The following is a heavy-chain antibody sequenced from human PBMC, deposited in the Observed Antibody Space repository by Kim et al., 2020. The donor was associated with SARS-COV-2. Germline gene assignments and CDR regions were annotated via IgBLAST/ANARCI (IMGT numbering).Heavy chain of an antibody. CDR2: IYYSGST. Sequence: SETLSLTCTVSGGSISSYYWSWIRQPPGKGLEWIGYIYYSGSTNYNPSLKSRVTISVDTSKNQFSLKLSSVTAADTAVYYCARRALGYCSGGRCYSGLDYWGHGTLVTVSS. D-gene: IGHD2-15*01. V-gene: IGHV4-59*08. CDR1: GGSISSYY. CDR3: ARRALGYCSGGRCYSGLDY. J-gene: IGHJ4*01.